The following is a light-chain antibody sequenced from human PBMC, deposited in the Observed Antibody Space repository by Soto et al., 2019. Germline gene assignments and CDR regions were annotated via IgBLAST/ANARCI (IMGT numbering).Light chain of an antibody. J-gene: IGLJ2*01. Sequence: QSALTQPASVSGSPGQSITVSCTGTISDVGAYDYVSWYQQHPGKAPKLIIYEVSNRPSGVSNRFSGSKSGNTASLTISGLQAEDEADYYCSSHVSSSTLFVGGTKLTVL. CDR3: SSHVSSSTL. CDR2: EVS. V-gene: IGLV2-14*01. CDR1: ISDVGAYDY.